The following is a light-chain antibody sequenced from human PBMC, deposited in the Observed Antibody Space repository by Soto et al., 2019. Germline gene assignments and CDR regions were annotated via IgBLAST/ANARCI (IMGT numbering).Light chain of an antibody. V-gene: IGKV3-11*01. J-gene: IGKJ2*01. CDR1: QSVSSY. Sequence: EIVLTQSPATLSLSPGERATLSCRASQSVSSYLAWYQQKPGQAPRLLIYDASNRAPGIPARFSGSGSGTDFTLTINRLEPEDFAVYYCQQRSNWYTFGQGTKLEIK. CDR3: QQRSNWYT. CDR2: DAS.